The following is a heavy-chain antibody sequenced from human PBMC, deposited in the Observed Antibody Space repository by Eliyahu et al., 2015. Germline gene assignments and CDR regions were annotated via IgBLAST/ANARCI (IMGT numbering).Heavy chain of an antibody. CDR3: AKLWYYYDSSGYSY. CDR1: GFPFXSYA. Sequence: EVQLLESGGGLVQPGGSLXLSCAASGFPFXSYAMSWVRQAPGKGLEWVSAISGSGGSTYYADSVKGRFTISRDNSKNTLYLQMNSLRAEDTAVYYCAKLWYYYDSSGYSYWGQGTLVTVSS. D-gene: IGHD3-22*01. CDR2: ISGSGGST. J-gene: IGHJ4*02. V-gene: IGHV3-23*01.